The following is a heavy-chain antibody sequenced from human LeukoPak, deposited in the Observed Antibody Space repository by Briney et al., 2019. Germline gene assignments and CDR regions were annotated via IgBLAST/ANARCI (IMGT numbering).Heavy chain of an antibody. V-gene: IGHV3-23*01. CDR3: ATTLTNLLPRMYFTY. CDR2: ISDSGVGT. J-gene: IGHJ4*02. CDR1: GFTFSNYG. D-gene: IGHD2/OR15-2a*01. Sequence: PGGSLRLSCVASGFTFSNYGVSWVRQAPGKGLEWVSVISDSGVGTYYADSVKGRFTISRDNSKNTLFLQLNSLRAEDTAVYYCATTLTNLLPRMYFTYWGQGTLVTVSS.